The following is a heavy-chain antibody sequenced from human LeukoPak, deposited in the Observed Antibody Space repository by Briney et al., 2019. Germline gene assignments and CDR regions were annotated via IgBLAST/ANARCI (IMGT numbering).Heavy chain of an antibody. D-gene: IGHD3/OR15-3a*01. J-gene: IGHJ4*02. CDR1: GGTFSSYA. CDR3: ARDVGLAGPFDY. CDR2: IIPILGIA. Sequence: GASVKVSCKASGGTFSSYAISWVRQAPGQGLEWMGRIIPILGIANYAQKFQGRVTITADKSTSTAYMELSSLRSEDMAVYYCARDVGLAGPFDYWGQGTLVTVSS. V-gene: IGHV1-69*04.